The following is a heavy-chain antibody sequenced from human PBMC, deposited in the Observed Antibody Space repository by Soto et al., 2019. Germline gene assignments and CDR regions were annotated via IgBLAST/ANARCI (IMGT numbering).Heavy chain of an antibody. V-gene: IGHV3-33*01. CDR1: GFTFSSYG. CDR2: IWYDGSNK. CDR3: ARDYYGSGSYYFSGFYYSMDV. Sequence: QVQLVESGGGVVQPGRSLRLSCAASGFTFSSYGMHWVRQAPGKGLEWVAVIWYDGSNKYYADSVKGRFTISRDNSKNTLYLQMNRLRAEDTAVYYCARDYYGSGSYYFSGFYYSMDVWGKGTTVTVSS. D-gene: IGHD3-10*01. J-gene: IGHJ6*03.